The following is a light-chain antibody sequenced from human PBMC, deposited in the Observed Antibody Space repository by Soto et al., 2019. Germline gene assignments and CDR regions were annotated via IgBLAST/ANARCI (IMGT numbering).Light chain of an antibody. CDR2: DAS. CDR3: QQHT. Sequence: IQMTQSPSTLSASVGDRVTITCRASQTISNWLAWYQQKPGKAPRLLIYDASTLESGVPSRFSGSASGTEFTLTISSLQPDDFATYYCQQHTFGQGTKLEIK. J-gene: IGKJ2*01. CDR1: QTISNW. V-gene: IGKV1-5*01.